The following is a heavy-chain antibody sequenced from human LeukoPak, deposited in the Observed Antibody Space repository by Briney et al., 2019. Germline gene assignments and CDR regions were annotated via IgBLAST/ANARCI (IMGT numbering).Heavy chain of an antibody. Sequence: PSETLSLTCAVYGGSFSGYYWSWIRQPPGKGLEWIGFLYYSGGTNYNPSLKSRVSMSVDTSRNQFSLKLTSVTAADTAVYYCAKSNGYGLVDIWGQGTMVTVSS. CDR2: LYYSGGT. CDR1: GGSFSGYY. V-gene: IGHV4-59*12. J-gene: IGHJ3*02. CDR3: AKSNGYGLVDI. D-gene: IGHD3-10*01.